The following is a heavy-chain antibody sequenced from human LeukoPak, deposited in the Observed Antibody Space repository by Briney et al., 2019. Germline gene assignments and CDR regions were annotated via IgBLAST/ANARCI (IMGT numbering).Heavy chain of an antibody. CDR2: IYHSGST. V-gene: IGHV4-38-2*01. CDR1: GHSISSGYY. Sequence: SETLSLTCAVSGHSISSGYYWGWIRQPPGKGLEWIGYIYHSGSTYYNPSLKSRVIISVDTSKSHFSLKLNSVTAADTAVYYCARVRSSGWRLDAFDIWGQGTMVTVSS. J-gene: IGHJ3*02. D-gene: IGHD6-19*01. CDR3: ARVRSSGWRLDAFDI.